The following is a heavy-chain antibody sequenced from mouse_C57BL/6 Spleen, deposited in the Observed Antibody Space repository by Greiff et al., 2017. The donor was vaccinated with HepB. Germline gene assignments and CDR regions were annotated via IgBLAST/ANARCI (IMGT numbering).Heavy chain of an antibody. Sequence: QVQLQQSGAELVKPGASVKISCKASGYAFSSYWMNWVKQRPGKGLEWIGQIYPGDGDTNYNGKFKGKATLTADKSSSTAYMQLSSLTSEASAVYFCARYYGSSYLAWFAYWGQGTLVTVSA. V-gene: IGHV1-80*01. CDR3: ARYYGSSYLAWFAY. D-gene: IGHD1-1*01. CDR1: GYAFSSYW. CDR2: IYPGDGDT. J-gene: IGHJ3*01.